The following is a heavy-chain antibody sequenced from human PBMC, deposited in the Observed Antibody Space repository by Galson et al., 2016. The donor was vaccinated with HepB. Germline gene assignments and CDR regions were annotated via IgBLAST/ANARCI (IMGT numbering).Heavy chain of an antibody. CDR1: GDSAVSGGSVSSRYYY. Sequence: SETLSLTCTVSGDSAVSGGSVSSRYYYWNWIRQAPGKGLEWIGHIYYSGNTNYNPSLKSRVTISVDTSKNQFSLNLRSVTAADRAVYYCARARIVVNAKNLIDSWGQGTLVTVSS. J-gene: IGHJ4*02. D-gene: IGHD1-26*01. CDR3: ARARIVVNAKNLIDS. CDR2: IYYSGNT. V-gene: IGHV4-61*01.